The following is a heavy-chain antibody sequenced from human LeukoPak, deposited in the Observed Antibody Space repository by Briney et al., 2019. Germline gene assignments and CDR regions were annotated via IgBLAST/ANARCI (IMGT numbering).Heavy chain of an antibody. V-gene: IGHV3-23*01. J-gene: IGHJ5*02. CDR3: VKGACSSGCSGNH. D-gene: IGHD6-19*01. CDR1: GIAFSDSA. CDR2: ITDSYNT. Sequence: GGSLRLSCAASGIAFSDSAMYWVRQAPGKGLECVSVITDSYNTYYGDSVKGRFTVSRDNSRKTLFLQMNSLRVDDTALYYCVKGACSSGCSGNHWGQGTRVIASS.